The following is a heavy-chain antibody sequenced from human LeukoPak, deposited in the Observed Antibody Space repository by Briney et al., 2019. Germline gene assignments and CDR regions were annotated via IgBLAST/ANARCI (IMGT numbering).Heavy chain of an antibody. CDR2: IYTSGST. D-gene: IGHD2-21*02. V-gene: IGHV4-4*07. Sequence: PSETLSLTCTGSGVSTTTSFWSWIRQPAGKGLEWIGRIYTSGSTDYNPSLKSRVSMSLDTSKSQLSLERNSVTAADTAVYFCARGPGALTQETFDMWGQGTLVTVSS. J-gene: IGHJ3*02. CDR3: ARGPGALTQETFDM. CDR1: GVSTTTSF.